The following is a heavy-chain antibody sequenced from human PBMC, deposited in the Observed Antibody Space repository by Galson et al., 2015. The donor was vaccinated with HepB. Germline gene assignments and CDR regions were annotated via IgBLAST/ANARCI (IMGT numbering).Heavy chain of an antibody. CDR2: INHSGST. CDR1: GGSFSGYY. Sequence: LSLTCAVYGGSFSGYYWSWIRQPPGKGLEWIGEINHSGSTNYNPSLKSRVTISVDTSKNQFSLKLNSVTAADTAVYYCASGNVLVWFGESSDRNIFDYWGQGTLVTVSS. D-gene: IGHD3-10*01. J-gene: IGHJ4*02. CDR3: ASGNVLVWFGESSDRNIFDY. V-gene: IGHV4-34*01.